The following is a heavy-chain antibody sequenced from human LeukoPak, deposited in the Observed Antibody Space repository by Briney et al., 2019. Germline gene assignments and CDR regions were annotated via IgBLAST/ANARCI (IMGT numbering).Heavy chain of an antibody. CDR2: ISGSSGNT. Sequence: GGTLRLSCAASGFTFSNYAMNWVRQAPGKGLEWVSAISGSSGNTYYADSVKGRFTISRDNSKNTLYLQMNSLRAEDTALYYCAKPAKTDYTDYWGQGTLVTVSS. CDR1: GFTFSNYA. CDR3: AKPAKTDYTDY. D-gene: IGHD1-14*01. J-gene: IGHJ4*02. V-gene: IGHV3-23*01.